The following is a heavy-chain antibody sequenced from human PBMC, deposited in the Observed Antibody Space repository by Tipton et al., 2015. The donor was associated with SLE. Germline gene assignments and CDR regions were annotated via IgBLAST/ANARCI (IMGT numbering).Heavy chain of an antibody. V-gene: IGHV3-7*01. D-gene: IGHD4-11*01. J-gene: IGHJ4*02. CDR3: ARDGPVTTGPLDY. CDR2: IKQDGSEK. CDR1: GFTFGDYA. Sequence: QLVQSGGGLVQPGRSLRLSCTASGFTFGDYAMSWVRQAPGKGLEWVANIKQDGSEKYYVDSVKGRFTISRDNAKNSLYLQMNSLRAEDTAVYYCARDGPVTTGPLDYWGQGTLVTVSS.